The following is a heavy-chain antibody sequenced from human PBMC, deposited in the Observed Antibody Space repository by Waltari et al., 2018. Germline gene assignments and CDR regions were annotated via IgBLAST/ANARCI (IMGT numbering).Heavy chain of an antibody. V-gene: IGHV4-39*01. CDR1: GGSISSSSYY. Sequence: QLQLQESGPGLVKPSETLSLTCTVSGGSISSSSYYWGWIRQPPGKGLEWIGSIYYSGSTYYNPSLKSRVTISVDTSKNQFSLKLSSVTAADTAAHYCARLPTAAGTQGTDYWGQGTLVTVSS. D-gene: IGHD6-13*01. J-gene: IGHJ4*02. CDR3: ARLPTAAGTQGTDY. CDR2: IYYSGST.